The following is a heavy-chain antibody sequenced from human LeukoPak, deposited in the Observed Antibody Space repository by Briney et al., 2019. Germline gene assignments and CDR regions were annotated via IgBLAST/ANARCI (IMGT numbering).Heavy chain of an antibody. CDR2: ISYDGSNK. D-gene: IGHD2-2*01. V-gene: IGHV3-30-3*01. CDR3: AKVVVPAAPRGYFDY. J-gene: IGHJ4*02. CDR1: GFTFSSYA. Sequence: GRSLRLSCAASGFTFSSYAMHWVRQAPGKGLEWVAVISYDGSNKYYADSVKGRFTISRDNSKNTLYLQMNSLRAEDTAVYYCAKVVVPAAPRGYFDYWGQGTLVTVSS.